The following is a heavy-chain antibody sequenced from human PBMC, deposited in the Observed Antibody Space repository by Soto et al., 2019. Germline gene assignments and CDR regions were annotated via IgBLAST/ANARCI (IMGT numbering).Heavy chain of an antibody. D-gene: IGHD2-2*01. CDR2: IIPIFGTA. V-gene: IGHV1-69*13. J-gene: IGHJ6*02. Sequence: SVKVSCKASGGTFSSYAISWVRQAPGQGLEWMGGIIPIFGTANYAQKFQGRVTITADESTSTAYMELSSLRSEDTAVYYCARDRGDIVVVPAAMRHYYYYGMDVWGQGTTVTVSS. CDR1: GGTFSSYA. CDR3: ARDRGDIVVVPAAMRHYYYYGMDV.